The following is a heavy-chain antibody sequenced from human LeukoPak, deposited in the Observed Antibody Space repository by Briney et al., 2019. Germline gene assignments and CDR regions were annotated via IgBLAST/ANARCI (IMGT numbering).Heavy chain of an antibody. V-gene: IGHV1-2*02. CDR3: PRDLSRSWYYFDY. D-gene: IGHD6-13*01. CDR1: AYTFTGYY. CDR2: INPNSGGT. J-gene: IGHJ4*02. Sequence: PSASVKVSCKAPAYTFTGYYMHWVRQAPGQGLEWMGWINPNSGGTNYAQKFQGRVTMTRDTSISTAYMELSRLRSDDMAVYYCPRDLSRSWYYFDYWGQGTLVTVSS.